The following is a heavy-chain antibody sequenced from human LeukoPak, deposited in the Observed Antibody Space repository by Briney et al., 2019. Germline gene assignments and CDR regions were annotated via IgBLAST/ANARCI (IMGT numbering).Heavy chain of an antibody. V-gene: IGHV1-2*02. Sequence: ASVKVSCKASGYTFTCYYMHWVRQAPGQGLEWMGWINPNSGGTNYAQKFQGRVTMTRDTSISTAYMELSRLRSDDTAVYYCAREVPDGDHELNFDYWGQGTLVTVSS. D-gene: IGHD4-17*01. CDR3: AREVPDGDHELNFDY. J-gene: IGHJ4*02. CDR1: GYTFTCYY. CDR2: INPNSGGT.